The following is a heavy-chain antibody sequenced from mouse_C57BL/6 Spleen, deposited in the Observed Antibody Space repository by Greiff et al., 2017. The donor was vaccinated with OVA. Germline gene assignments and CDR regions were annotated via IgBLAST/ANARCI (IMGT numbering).Heavy chain of an antibody. Sequence: EVKLQQSGPELVKPGASVKISCKASGYTFTDYYMNWVKQSHGKSLEWIGDINPNNGGTSYNQKFKGKATLTVDKSSSTAYMELRSLTSEDSAVYYCARGAVGYYAMDYWGQGTSVTVSS. CDR1: GYTFTDYY. J-gene: IGHJ4*01. V-gene: IGHV1-26*01. D-gene: IGHD1-1*01. CDR2: INPNNGGT. CDR3: ARGAVGYYAMDY.